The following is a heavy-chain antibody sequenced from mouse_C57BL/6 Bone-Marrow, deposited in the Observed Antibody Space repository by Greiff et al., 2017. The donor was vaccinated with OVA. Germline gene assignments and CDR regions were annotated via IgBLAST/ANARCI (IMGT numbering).Heavy chain of an antibody. CDR3: ARSERLRDYFDY. CDR2: IYPGSGNI. Sequence: VQLQQSGAELVRPGASVTLSCKASGYTFTAYYISWVKQRPGQGLEWIARIYPGSGNIYYNEQFQGKAPLTAEKSSSTAYMQLSSLTSDDSAVYFCARSERLRDYFDYWGQGTTLTVSS. V-gene: IGHV1-76*01. J-gene: IGHJ2*01. CDR1: GYTFTAYY. D-gene: IGHD2-2*01.